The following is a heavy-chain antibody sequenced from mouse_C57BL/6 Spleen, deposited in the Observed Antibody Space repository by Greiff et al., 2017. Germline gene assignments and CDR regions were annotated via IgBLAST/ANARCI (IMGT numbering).Heavy chain of an antibody. V-gene: IGHV3-1*01. CDR2: ISYSGST. CDR1: GYSITSGYD. CDR3: ARDRGKGNYAMDY. J-gene: IGHJ4*01. Sequence: VQLKESGPGMVKPSQSLSLTCTVIGYSITSGYDWHWIRHFPGNKLEWMGYISYSGSTNYNPSLKSRISITHDTSKNHFFLKLNSVTTEDTATYYCARDRGKGNYAMDYWGQGTSVTVSS.